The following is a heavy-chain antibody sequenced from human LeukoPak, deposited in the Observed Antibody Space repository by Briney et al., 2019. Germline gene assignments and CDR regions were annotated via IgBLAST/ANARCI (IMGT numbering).Heavy chain of an antibody. V-gene: IGHV3-23*01. J-gene: IGHJ4*02. D-gene: IGHD3-10*01. CDR1: GFTFSSYV. CDR2: ISGSGVST. Sequence: GGSLRLSCAASGFTFSSYVMTWVRQAPGEGLEWVSAISGSGVSTYYAGSVKGGFTISRDNSKNKLYLQMNSPTVDDTAMYYCAKGRGSVSPYDHWGRGTLVTVSS. CDR3: AKGRGSVSPYDH.